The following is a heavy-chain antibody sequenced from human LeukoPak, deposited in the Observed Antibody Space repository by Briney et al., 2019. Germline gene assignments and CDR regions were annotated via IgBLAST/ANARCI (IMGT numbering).Heavy chain of an antibody. V-gene: IGHV3-53*01. CDR1: GFTVSSNY. D-gene: IGHD6-13*01. J-gene: IGHJ4*02. Sequence: GGSLRLSCAASGFTVSSNYMSWVRQAPGKGLEWVSVIYSDGSTYYADSVKGRFTISRDNSKNTLYLQMNSLRAEDTAVYYCARSGSVRIAANWGQGTLVTVSS. CDR2: IYSDGST. CDR3: ARSGSVRIAAN.